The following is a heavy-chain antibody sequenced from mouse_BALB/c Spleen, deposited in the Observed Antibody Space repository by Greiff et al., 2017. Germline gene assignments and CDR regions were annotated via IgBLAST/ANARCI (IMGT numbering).Heavy chain of an antibody. V-gene: IGHV2-3*01. CDR2: IWGDGST. CDR1: GFSLTSYG. D-gene: IGHD6-2*01. Sequence: VQGVESGPGLVAPSQSLSITCTVSGFSLTSYGVRWVRQPPGKGLEWLGVIWGDGSTNYHSARISRLSISKDTSKSQVFLKLNSLQTDDTATYYCAKPRSPGAMDYWGQGTSVTVSS. CDR3: AKPRSPGAMDY. J-gene: IGHJ4*01.